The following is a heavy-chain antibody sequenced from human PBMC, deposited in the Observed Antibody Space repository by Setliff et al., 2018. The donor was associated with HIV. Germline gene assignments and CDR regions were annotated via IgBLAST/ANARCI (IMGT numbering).Heavy chain of an antibody. CDR1: GYTFTSYG. D-gene: IGHD4-17*01. V-gene: IGHV1-18*01. J-gene: IGHJ4*02. Sequence: ASVKVSCKASGYTFTSYGISWVRQAPGQGLEWMGWISAYNGNTNYAQKLQGRVTMTTDTSASTAYMRLRSLRSDDTAVYYCARDYGDYVFFDYWGRGTLVTVSS. CDR3: ARDYGDYVFFDY. CDR2: ISAYNGNT.